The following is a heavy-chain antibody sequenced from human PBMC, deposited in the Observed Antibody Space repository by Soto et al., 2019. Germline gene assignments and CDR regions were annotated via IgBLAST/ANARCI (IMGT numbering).Heavy chain of an antibody. CDR2: IYYSGST. CDR3: XRLYXXXXXSEGGMDV. Sequence: QVQLQESGPGLVKPSQTLSLTCTVSGGSISSGDYYWSWIRQPPGKGLEWIWYIYYSGSTYYNPSLKGRVTIXXXXXKYQFSLKLSSVXXAXXXXYYCXRLYXXXXXSEGGMDVWGQGTTVTVSS. CDR1: GGSISSGDYY. D-gene: IGHD2-2*02. J-gene: IGHJ6*02. V-gene: IGHV4-30-4*01.